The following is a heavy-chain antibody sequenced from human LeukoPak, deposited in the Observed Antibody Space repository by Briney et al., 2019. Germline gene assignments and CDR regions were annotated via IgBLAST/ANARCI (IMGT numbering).Heavy chain of an antibody. CDR1: GGSISSGSYY. J-gene: IGHJ4*02. V-gene: IGHV4-61*02. CDR3: ARVPGYSSSWFDY. Sequence: PSETLSLTCTVSGGSISSGSYYWSWIRQPAGKGLEWIGRIYTSGSTNYNPSLKSRVTISVDTSKNQFSLKLSSVTAADTAVYYCARVPGYSSSWFDYWGQGTLVTVSS. CDR2: IYTSGST. D-gene: IGHD6-13*01.